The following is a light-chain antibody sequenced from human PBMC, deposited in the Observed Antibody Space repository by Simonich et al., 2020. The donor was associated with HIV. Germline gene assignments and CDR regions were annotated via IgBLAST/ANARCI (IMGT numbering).Light chain of an antibody. CDR1: QSIGSI. CDR3: HQSSSLPFT. V-gene: IGKV6-21*02. J-gene: IGKJ3*01. CDR2: YAS. Sequence: EIVLTQSPDVQSVTPKEKVTITCRACQSIGSILHWYQQKPGQSPKLLIKYASRSISGVPSRFTGSGSGTDFTLTINSLEAEDATTYYCHQSSSLPFTFGPGTKVDIK.